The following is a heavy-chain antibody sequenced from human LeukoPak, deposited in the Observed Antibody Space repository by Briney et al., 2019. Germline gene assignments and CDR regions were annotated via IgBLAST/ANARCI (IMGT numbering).Heavy chain of an antibody. CDR3: ARTHWPHAFDI. V-gene: IGHV4-59*01. CDR2: IYYSGST. J-gene: IGHJ3*02. CDR1: GGSISSYY. Sequence: PSETLSLTCTVSGGSISSYYWSWIRQPPGKGLEWIGYIYYSGSTNYNPSLKSRVTISVDTSKNQFSLKLSSVTAADTAVYYCARTHWPHAFDIWGQGTMVTVSS.